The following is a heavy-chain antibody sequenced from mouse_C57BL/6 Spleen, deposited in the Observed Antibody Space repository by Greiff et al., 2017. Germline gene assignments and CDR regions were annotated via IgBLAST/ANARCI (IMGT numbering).Heavy chain of an antibody. CDR3: ARKGKGNYGSSYGYAMDY. D-gene: IGHD1-1*01. Sequence: EVQLVESGGGLVKPGGSLKLSCAASGFTFSDYGMHWVRQAPEKGLEWVAYISSGSSTIYYADTVKGRFTISRDNAKNTLFLQMTSLRSEDTAMYDCARKGKGNYGSSYGYAMDYWGQGTSVTVSS. CDR2: ISSGSSTI. J-gene: IGHJ4*01. CDR1: GFTFSDYG. V-gene: IGHV5-17*01.